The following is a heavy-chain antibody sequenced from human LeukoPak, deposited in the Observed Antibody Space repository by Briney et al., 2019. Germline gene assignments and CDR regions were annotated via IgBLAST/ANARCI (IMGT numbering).Heavy chain of an antibody. D-gene: IGHD5-24*01. CDR3: ARDSFLRRWEVEMATPTIID. CDR2: IIPILGIA. V-gene: IGHV1-69*04. J-gene: IGHJ4*02. CDR1: GGTFSSYA. Sequence: ASVKVSCKASGGTFSSYAISWVRQAPGQGLEWMGRIIPILGIANYAQKFQGRGTITADKSTSTAYMELSSLRSEDTAVYYCARDSFLRRWEVEMATPTIIDWGQGTLVTVSS.